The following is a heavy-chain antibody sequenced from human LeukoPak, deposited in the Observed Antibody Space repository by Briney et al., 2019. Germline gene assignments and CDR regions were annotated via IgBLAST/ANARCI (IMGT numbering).Heavy chain of an antibody. Sequence: PGGSLRLSCAASGFTFSSYGMSWVRQAPGKGLEWVSGISGSGGSTYYADSVKGRFTISRDNSKNTLYLQMNSLRAEDTAVYYCAKGHAFAGGSYYHYWGQGTLVTVSS. D-gene: IGHD1-26*01. CDR2: ISGSGGST. J-gene: IGHJ4*02. CDR3: AKGHAFAGGSYYHY. V-gene: IGHV3-23*01. CDR1: GFTFSSYG.